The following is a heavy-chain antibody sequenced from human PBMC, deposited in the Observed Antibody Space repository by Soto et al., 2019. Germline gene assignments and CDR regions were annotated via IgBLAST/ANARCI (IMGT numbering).Heavy chain of an antibody. CDR1: GFTFSSYS. Sequence: GGSLRLSCAASGFTFSSYSMNWVRQAPGKGLEWVSYISSSSSTIYYADSVKGRFTISRDNAKNSLYLQMNSRRAEDTAVYYCARERGRYYDFWSGPLYDAFDIWGQGTMVTVSS. V-gene: IGHV3-48*01. CDR3: ARERGRYYDFWSGPLYDAFDI. CDR2: ISSSSSTI. J-gene: IGHJ3*02. D-gene: IGHD3-3*01.